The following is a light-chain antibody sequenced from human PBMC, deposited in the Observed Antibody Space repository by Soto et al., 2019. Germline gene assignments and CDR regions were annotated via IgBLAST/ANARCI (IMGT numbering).Light chain of an antibody. CDR2: EDS. CDR3: CSYADSSTYV. J-gene: IGLJ1*01. Sequence: QSALTQPASVSGSPGQSITISCTGTSSDVGSYNVVSWYQQHPGKAPKLIIYEDSKRPSGVSNRFSGSKSGNTASLTISGLETEDEADYYCCSYADSSTYVFGTGTKLTVL. CDR1: SSDVGSYNV. V-gene: IGLV2-23*01.